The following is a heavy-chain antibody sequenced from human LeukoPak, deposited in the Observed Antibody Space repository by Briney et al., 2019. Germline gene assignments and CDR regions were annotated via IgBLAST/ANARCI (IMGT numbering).Heavy chain of an antibody. J-gene: IGHJ5*02. CDR1: GYPFTGNY. V-gene: IGHV1-69*13. D-gene: IGHD3-22*01. CDR2: IIPIFGTA. CDR3: ARALSNYYYDSSGSPNNWFDP. Sequence: SVKVSCKTSGYPFTGNYINWLRQAPGQGLEWMGGIIPIFGTANYAQKFQGRVTITADESTSTAYMELSSLRSEDTAVYYCARALSNYYYDSSGSPNNWFDPWGQGTLVTVSS.